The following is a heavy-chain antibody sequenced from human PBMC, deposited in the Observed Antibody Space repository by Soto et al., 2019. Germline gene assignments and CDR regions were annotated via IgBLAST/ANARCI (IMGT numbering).Heavy chain of an antibody. J-gene: IGHJ3*01. D-gene: IGHD6-13*01. Sequence: QVQLVESGGGVVQPGRSLRLSCAASGFTFSSYGMHWVRQAPGKGLEWVAVIWYDGSIKYYADSVKGRFTISRDNSKNTLYLQMNSLRAEDTAVYYCARVIAVATRTWGQPTLLTVSS. CDR2: IWYDGSIK. CDR3: ARVIAVATRT. CDR1: GFTFSSYG. V-gene: IGHV3-33*01.